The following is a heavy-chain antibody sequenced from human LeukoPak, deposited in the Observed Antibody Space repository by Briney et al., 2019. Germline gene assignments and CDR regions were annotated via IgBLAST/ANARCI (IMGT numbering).Heavy chain of an antibody. CDR1: GFTFSDYY. D-gene: IGHD4-17*01. CDR3: XREVGTTVPQPY. J-gene: IGHJ4*02. CDR2: ISSSGSTI. V-gene: IGHV3-11*01. Sequence: GGSLRLSCAASGFTFSDYYMSWIRQAPGKGLEWVSYISSSGSTIYYADSVKGRFTISRDNAKNSLYLQMNSLRAEDTALYYCXREVGTTVPQPYWGQGTLVTVSS.